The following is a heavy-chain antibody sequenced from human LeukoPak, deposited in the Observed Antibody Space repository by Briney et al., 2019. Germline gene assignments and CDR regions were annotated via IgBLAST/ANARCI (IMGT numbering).Heavy chain of an antibody. CDR2: ISGSGGNT. CDR3: ARPRGHIVVVTAVPFDY. J-gene: IGHJ4*02. V-gene: IGHV3-23*01. D-gene: IGHD2-21*02. Sequence: PGGSLRLSCAASGFTFTSYAMNWVRQPPGKGLEWVSAISGSGGNTYYADSVKGRFTISRDNSKNTLYLQMNSLRAEDTAVYYCARPRGHIVVVTAVPFDYWGQGTLVTVSS. CDR1: GFTFTSYA.